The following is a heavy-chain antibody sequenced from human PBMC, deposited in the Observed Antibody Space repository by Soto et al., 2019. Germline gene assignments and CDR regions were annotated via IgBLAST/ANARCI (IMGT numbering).Heavy chain of an antibody. J-gene: IGHJ4*02. CDR2: ISPKSGAT. CDR1: GYTFTGYY. Sequence: QVQLVQSGAEVKESGASVKVSCKASGYTFTGYYIHWVRQAPGQGPEWVGEISPKSGATRYAQKFQGRATMTKDTSITKVYMESSNLSPDDTAVYYCGKGRSGEVGVFYWGQGTLVTVHS. CDR3: GKGRSGEVGVFY. V-gene: IGHV1-2*02. D-gene: IGHD1-26*01.